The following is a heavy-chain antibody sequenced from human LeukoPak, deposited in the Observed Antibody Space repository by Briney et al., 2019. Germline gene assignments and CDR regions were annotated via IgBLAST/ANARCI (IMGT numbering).Heavy chain of an antibody. CDR1: GGSISSYY. CDR2: IYYSGST. V-gene: IGHV4-59*08. CDR3: ARRVFPYGYFQH. D-gene: IGHD2-21*01. J-gene: IGHJ1*01. Sequence: TSETLSLTCTVSGGSISSYYWSWIRQPPGKGLEWIGYIYYSGSTNYNPSLKSRVTISVDTSRNQFSLKLSSVTAADTAVYYCARRVFPYGYFQHWGQGTLVTVSS.